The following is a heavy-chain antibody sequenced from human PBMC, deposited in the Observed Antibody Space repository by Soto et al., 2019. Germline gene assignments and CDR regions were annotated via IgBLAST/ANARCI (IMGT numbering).Heavy chain of an antibody. D-gene: IGHD3-10*01. CDR1: GFTFSRYA. Sequence: LRLSCAASGFTFSRYAIHWVRQAPGKGLEWMAVISRDGSNKYYVDSVKGRFTISRDNSKNTLYLQMNSLRDEDTAVYYCARSRNSAVADSFDFWGQGTLVTVSS. J-gene: IGHJ4*02. CDR3: ARSRNSAVADSFDF. V-gene: IGHV3-30*04. CDR2: ISRDGSNK.